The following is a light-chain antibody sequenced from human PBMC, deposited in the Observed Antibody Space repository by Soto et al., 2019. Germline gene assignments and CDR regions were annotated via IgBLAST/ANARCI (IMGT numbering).Light chain of an antibody. CDR1: SSNIGSNT. J-gene: IGLJ1*01. CDR2: NNN. CDR3: AAWDASLNALV. Sequence: QSVLTQPPSASGTPGQRVTISCSGSSSNIGSNTVNWYQQLPGTAPKLLIYNNNQRPSWVPDRFSGSKSGTSAALAISWLQSEDEADYYCAAWDASLNALVFGTGTKLTVL. V-gene: IGLV1-44*01.